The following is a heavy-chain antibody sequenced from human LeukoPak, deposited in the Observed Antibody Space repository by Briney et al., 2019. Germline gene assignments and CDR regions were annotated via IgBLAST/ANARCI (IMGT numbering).Heavy chain of an antibody. CDR3: ARDGDRGWDSSGWAYYFYY. CDR2: IWYDGSNK. CDR1: GFTFSSYG. V-gene: IGHV3-33*01. Sequence: GGSLRLFCAASGFTFSSYGMHWVRQAPGKGLEGVAVIWYDGSNKYYADSVKGRFTISRDNSKNTLYLQMNSLRAEDTAVYYCARDGDRGWDSSGWAYYFYYWGQGTLVTFAS. D-gene: IGHD6-19*01. J-gene: IGHJ4*02.